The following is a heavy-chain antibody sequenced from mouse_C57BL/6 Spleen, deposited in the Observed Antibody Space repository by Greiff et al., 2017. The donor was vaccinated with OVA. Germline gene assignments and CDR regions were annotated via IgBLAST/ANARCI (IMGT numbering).Heavy chain of an antibody. CDR1: GYAFSSSW. CDR3: ARGYDYDEEFAY. D-gene: IGHD2-4*01. Sequence: VQLQQSGPELVKPGASVKISCKASGYAFSSSWMNWVKQRPGKGLEWIGRIYPGDGDTNYNGKFKGKATLTADKSSSTAYMQLSSLTSEDSAVYFCARGYDYDEEFAYWGQGTLVTVSA. CDR2: IYPGDGDT. J-gene: IGHJ3*01. V-gene: IGHV1-82*01.